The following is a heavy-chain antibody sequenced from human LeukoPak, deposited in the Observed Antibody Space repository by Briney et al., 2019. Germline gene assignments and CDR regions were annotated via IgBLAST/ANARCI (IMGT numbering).Heavy chain of an antibody. CDR2: ISGSGGST. V-gene: IGHV3-23*01. J-gene: IGHJ4*02. Sequence: RPGGSLRLSCAASGFTFSSYAMSWVRQAPGKGLEWVSAISGSGGSTYYADSVKGRFTISRDNAKNSLYLQMNSLRAEDTAVYYCARGRLVNYDILTGYYRGGYFDYWGQGTLVTVSS. CDR1: GFTFSSYA. D-gene: IGHD3-9*01. CDR3: ARGRLVNYDILTGYYRGGYFDY.